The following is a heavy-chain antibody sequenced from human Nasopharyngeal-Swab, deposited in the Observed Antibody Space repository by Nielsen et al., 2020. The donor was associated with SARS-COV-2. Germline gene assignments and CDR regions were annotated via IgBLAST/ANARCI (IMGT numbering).Heavy chain of an antibody. D-gene: IGHD2-2*01. J-gene: IGHJ4*02. CDR1: GCTFSSYA. CDR2: IIPIFGTA. V-gene: IGHV1-69*13. CDR3: ARGTHDCSRNNWHPGY. Sequence: SVKVSCKASGCTFSSYAISWVRQAPGQGLEWMGWIIPIFGTANYAQKFQGRVTITADESTSTAYMELSSLRSEDTAVYYCARGTHDCSRNNWHPGYWGQGTLVTVSS.